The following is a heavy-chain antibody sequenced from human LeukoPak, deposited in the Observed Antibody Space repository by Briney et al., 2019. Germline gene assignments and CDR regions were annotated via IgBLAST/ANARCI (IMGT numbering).Heavy chain of an antibody. Sequence: SETLSLTCTVSGGSFSSYYWSWVRQPPGKGLEWIGYIYYSGSTNYNPSLKSRVTISVDTYKNQFSLKLSSVTAADTAVYFCARADCSSNSCYFGSWGQGTLVTVSS. J-gene: IGHJ4*02. CDR3: ARADCSSNSCYFGS. CDR1: GGSFSSYY. V-gene: IGHV4-59*01. CDR2: IYYSGST. D-gene: IGHD2-2*01.